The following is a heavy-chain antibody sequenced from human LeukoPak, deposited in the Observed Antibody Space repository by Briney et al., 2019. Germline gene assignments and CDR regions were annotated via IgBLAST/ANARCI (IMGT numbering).Heavy chain of an antibody. V-gene: IGHV3-21*01. CDR1: GFTFSSYS. CDR2: ISSSSSYI. CDR3: ASTVPYGSGINDY. J-gene: IGHJ4*02. D-gene: IGHD3-10*01. Sequence: GGSLRLSCAASGFTFSSYSMNWVRQAPGKGLEWVSSISSSSSYIYYADSVKGRFTISRDNAKNSLYLQMNSLRAEDTAVYYCASTVPYGSGINDYWGQGTLATVSS.